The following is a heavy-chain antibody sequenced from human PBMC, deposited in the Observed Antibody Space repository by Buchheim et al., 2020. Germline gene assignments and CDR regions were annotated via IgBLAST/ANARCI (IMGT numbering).Heavy chain of an antibody. J-gene: IGHJ4*02. CDR2: ISGSGGST. CDR3: AKDPDPGDYIWGSYRYTESSY. Sequence: EVQLLESGGGLVQPGGSLRLSCAASGFTFSSYAMSWVRQAPGKGLEWVSAISGSGGSTYYADSVKGRFTISRDNSKNTLYLHMNSLRAEDTAVYYCAKDPDPGDYIWGSYRYTESSYWGQGTL. D-gene: IGHD3-16*02. V-gene: IGHV3-23*01. CDR1: GFTFSSYA.